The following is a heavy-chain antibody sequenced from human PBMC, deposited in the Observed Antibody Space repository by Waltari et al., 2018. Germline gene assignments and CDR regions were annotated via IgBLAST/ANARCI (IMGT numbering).Heavy chain of an antibody. CDR2: ISPYNDDT. CDR1: GYNFNTYG. D-gene: IGHD3-3*01. Sequence: QVQLVQSGAEVKKPGASVKVACRASGYNFNTYGITWVRQAPGQGLEWMGGISPYNDDTKYSKNFQGRISMTTDLTTRTAYMELRRLRADDTAVYYCARDFWSQTSGRELSLMDVWGKGTTVTVSS. CDR3: ARDFWSQTSGRELSLMDV. V-gene: IGHV1-18*01. J-gene: IGHJ6*03.